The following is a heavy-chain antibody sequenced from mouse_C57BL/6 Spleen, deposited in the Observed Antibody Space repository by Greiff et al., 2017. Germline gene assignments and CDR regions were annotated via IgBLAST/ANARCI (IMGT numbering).Heavy chain of an antibody. Sequence: EVQLVESGGGLVKPGASLKLSCAASGFTFSDYGMHWVRQAPEKGLEWVAYISSGSSTSDYADTVKGRFTISRDNAKNTLFLQMTSLRSEDTAMYYCERGYYAMDYWGQGTSVTVSS. CDR1: GFTFSDYG. CDR2: ISSGSSTS. J-gene: IGHJ4*01. CDR3: ERGYYAMDY. V-gene: IGHV5-17*01.